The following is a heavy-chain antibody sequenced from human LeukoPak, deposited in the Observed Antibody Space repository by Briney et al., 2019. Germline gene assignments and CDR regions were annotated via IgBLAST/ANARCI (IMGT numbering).Heavy chain of an antibody. Sequence: GASVKVSCKASGYTFTSYGISWVRQAPGQGLESLGWINPDSGDTNFAQDFQGRVSMTRDTSISTAYLELSRLTSDDTAYYYCARGQYYKILTGSFQYWGQGTLDTVSS. D-gene: IGHD3-9*01. CDR1: GYTFTSYG. V-gene: IGHV1-2*02. J-gene: IGHJ4*02. CDR2: INPDSGDT. CDR3: ARGQYYKILTGSFQY.